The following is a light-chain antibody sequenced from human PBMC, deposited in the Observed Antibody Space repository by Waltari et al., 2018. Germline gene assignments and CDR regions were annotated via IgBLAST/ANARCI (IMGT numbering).Light chain of an antibody. CDR3: QQYCDTPRT. Sequence: DLVMTQSPDSLAVSLGERATINCKSSTSVFWGSKNKNCLAWYQQKPRQPPKLLIYWASTRESGVPDRFSGSGSGTDFTLTISSLQAEDVAVYYCQQYCDTPRTFGQGTKVEIK. CDR2: WAS. J-gene: IGKJ1*01. CDR1: TSVFWGSKNKNC. V-gene: IGKV4-1*01.